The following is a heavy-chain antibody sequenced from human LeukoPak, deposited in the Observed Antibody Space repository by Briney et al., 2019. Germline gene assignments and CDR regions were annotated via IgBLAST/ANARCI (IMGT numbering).Heavy chain of an antibody. CDR1: GYTFTGYY. CDR2: INPNSGGT. J-gene: IGHJ5*02. Sequence: ASVKVSCKASGYTFTGYYMHWVRQAPGQGLEWMGWINPNSGGTNYAQKFQGRVTMSRDTSISTAYMELSSLRSDDTAVYYCARDPEIYCTNGVCINWFDPWGQGTLVTVSS. D-gene: IGHD2-8*01. CDR3: ARDPEIYCTNGVCINWFDP. V-gene: IGHV1-2*02.